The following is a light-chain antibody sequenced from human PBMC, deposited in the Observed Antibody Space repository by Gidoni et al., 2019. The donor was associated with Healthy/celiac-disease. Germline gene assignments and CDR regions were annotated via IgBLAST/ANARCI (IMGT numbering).Light chain of an antibody. Sequence: DFQMTQSPSSLSASVGDRVTITCRASQSISSYLNWYQQKPGKAPKLLIYAASSLQSGVPSRFSGSGSGTDFTLTISSLQPEDFATYYCQQSYSTPLTFGGXTKVEIK. CDR2: AAS. CDR1: QSISSY. V-gene: IGKV1-39*01. J-gene: IGKJ4*01. CDR3: QQSYSTPLT.